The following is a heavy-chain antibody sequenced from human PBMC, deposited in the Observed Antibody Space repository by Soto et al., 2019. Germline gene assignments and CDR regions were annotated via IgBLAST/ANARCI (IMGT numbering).Heavy chain of an antibody. D-gene: IGHD6-13*01. Sequence: GGALRLSCAASGFTFSSYAMSWVRQAPGKGVEWVSGISGSGGSTYYADSVKGRFTISRDNSKNTLYLQMNSRRAEDTAVYYCAKVKIGQQLFTFDYWGQGTLVTVSS. CDR2: ISGSGGST. V-gene: IGHV3-23*01. J-gene: IGHJ4*02. CDR1: GFTFSSYA. CDR3: AKVKIGQQLFTFDY.